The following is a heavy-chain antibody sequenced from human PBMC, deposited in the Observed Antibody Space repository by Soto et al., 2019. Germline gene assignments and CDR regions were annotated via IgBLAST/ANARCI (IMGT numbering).Heavy chain of an antibody. J-gene: IGHJ6*02. V-gene: IGHV4-30-4*01. CDR2: IYYTGNN. CDR1: GDSISSPHYY. D-gene: IGHD2-2*01. Sequence: SETLSLTCTVSGDSISSPHYYWTWIRQPPGKGLEWVGYIYYTGNNFYNPALKSRVAMSVDPSTNQFSLKLASVTDADTAVYYCTRHIVLSPGAPPDGMDVWGQGTTVTVSS. CDR3: TRHIVLSPGAPPDGMDV.